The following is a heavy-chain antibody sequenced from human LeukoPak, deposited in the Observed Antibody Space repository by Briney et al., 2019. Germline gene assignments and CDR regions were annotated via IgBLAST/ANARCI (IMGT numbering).Heavy chain of an antibody. CDR1: GYSFTSYW. Sequence: GESLKISCKGSGYSFTSYWISWVRQMPGKGLEWMGIIYPGDSEIIYSPSFQGQVTISADKSITTAYLQWSSLKASDSAMYYRARRQSPDYWGQGTLVTVSS. J-gene: IGHJ4*02. CDR2: IYPGDSEI. V-gene: IGHV5-51*01. CDR3: ARRQSPDY.